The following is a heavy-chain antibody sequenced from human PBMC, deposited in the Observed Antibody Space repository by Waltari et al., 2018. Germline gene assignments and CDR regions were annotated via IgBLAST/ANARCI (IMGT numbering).Heavy chain of an antibody. CDR2: IYSGGST. CDR3: AKDPYRWAPYYYYMDV. CDR1: GFTFSSYA. V-gene: IGHV3-23*03. Sequence: EVQLLESGGGLVQPGGSLRLSCAASGFTFSSYAMRWVRQAPGKGLEWVSVIYSGGSTYYADSVKGRFTISRDNSKNTLYLQMNSLRAEDTAVYYCAKDPYRWAPYYYYMDVWGKGTTVTVSS. J-gene: IGHJ6*03. D-gene: IGHD2-8*02.